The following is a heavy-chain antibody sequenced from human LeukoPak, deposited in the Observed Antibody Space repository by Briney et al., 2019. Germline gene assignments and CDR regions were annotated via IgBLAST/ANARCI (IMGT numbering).Heavy chain of an antibody. Sequence: SETLSLTCAVYGGSFSGYYWSWIRQPPGKGLEWIGEINHSGSTNYNPSLKSRVTISVDTSKNQFSLKLSSVTAADTAVYYCARGEARKDPPVFYYFDYWGQGTLVTVSS. CDR2: INHSGST. J-gene: IGHJ4*02. CDR1: GGSFSGYY. V-gene: IGHV4-34*01. CDR3: ARGEARKDPPVFYYFDY. D-gene: IGHD2-15*01.